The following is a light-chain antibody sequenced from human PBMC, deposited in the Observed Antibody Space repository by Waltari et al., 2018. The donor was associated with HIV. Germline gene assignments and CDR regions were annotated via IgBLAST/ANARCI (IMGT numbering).Light chain of an antibody. CDR2: EVS. J-gene: IGLJ2*01. CDR1: SIYVGGYNS. Sequence: QSALTQPPSASGHPGQSVTISCTGTSIYVGGYNSVTWYQQHPGKAPKLMSYEVSKRPSGVPDRFSGSKSGNTASLTVSGLQAEDEADYYCSSYAGSNNFVVFGGGTKLTVL. CDR3: SSYAGSNNFVV. V-gene: IGLV2-8*01.